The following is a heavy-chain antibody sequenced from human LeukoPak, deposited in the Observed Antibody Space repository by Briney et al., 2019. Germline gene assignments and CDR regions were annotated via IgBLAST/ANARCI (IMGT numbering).Heavy chain of an antibody. J-gene: IGHJ3*01. V-gene: IGHV4-34*01. CDR2: INHSGST. CDR1: GGSFRDYY. CDR3: AKAPYLSTGS. D-gene: IGHD3-22*01. Sequence: SETLSPTCAVYGGSFRDYYWSWIRQPPGKGLEWIGEINHSGSTNYNPSLKSRVTISLDTSKNQFSLKLTSVTAADTAVYYCAKAPYLSTGSWGQGILVAASS.